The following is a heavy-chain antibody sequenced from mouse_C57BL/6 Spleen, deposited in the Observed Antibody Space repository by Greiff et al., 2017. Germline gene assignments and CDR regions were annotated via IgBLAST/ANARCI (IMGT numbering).Heavy chain of an antibody. CDR3: ARGAGYYGRYFDV. V-gene: IGHV5-6*01. J-gene: IGHJ1*03. CDR2: ISSGGSYT. Sequence: EVQLVESGGDLVKPGGSLKLSCAASGFTFSSYGMSWVRQTPDKRLEWVATISSGGSYTYYPDSVKGRFTISRDNAKNTLYLQMGSLKSEDTAMYYCARGAGYYGRYFDVWGTGTTVTVSS. CDR1: GFTFSSYG. D-gene: IGHD1-1*01.